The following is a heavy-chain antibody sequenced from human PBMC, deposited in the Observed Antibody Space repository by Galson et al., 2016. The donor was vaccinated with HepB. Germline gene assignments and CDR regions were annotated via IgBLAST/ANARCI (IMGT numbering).Heavy chain of an antibody. CDR3: ARLAAAGDYFDY. CDR1: GFSFSDHY. D-gene: IGHD6-13*01. J-gene: IGHJ4*02. CDR2: ISSSSSYT. V-gene: IGHV3-11*06. Sequence: SLRLSCAASGFSFSDHYMSWIRQAPGKGLEWVSYISSSSSYTNHADSVKGRITISRDNAKNSLYLQMSSLRAEDTAVYYCARLAAAGDYFDYWGQGTLLTVSS.